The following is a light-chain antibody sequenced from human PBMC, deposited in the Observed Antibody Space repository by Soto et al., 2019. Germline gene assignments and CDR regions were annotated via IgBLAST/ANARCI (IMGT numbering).Light chain of an antibody. CDR1: QTVSSNY. CDR2: GAS. CDR3: HQYGTLPLT. Sequence: EIVWTQSPGPLSLSPGGRATLSCRASQTVSSNYLAWYQQKPGQALRLLIYGASTRATGIPDRFSGSGSGTEFTLTISRLGPEEFAVYHCHQYGTLPLTVGGGTKVEIK. V-gene: IGKV3-20*01. J-gene: IGKJ4*01.